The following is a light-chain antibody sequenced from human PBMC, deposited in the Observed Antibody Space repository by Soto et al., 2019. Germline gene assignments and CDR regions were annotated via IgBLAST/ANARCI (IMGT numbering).Light chain of an antibody. V-gene: IGKV3-11*01. J-gene: IGKJ3*01. Sequence: EIVLTQSPATLSLSPGERATLSCRASQSVSSYLAWYQQKPGQAPRLLIYDASNRATGIPARFSGSGSGTDFTLTISSLEPEDFAVYYCQQRSNWTVTFGPGTKVDIX. CDR2: DAS. CDR1: QSVSSY. CDR3: QQRSNWTVT.